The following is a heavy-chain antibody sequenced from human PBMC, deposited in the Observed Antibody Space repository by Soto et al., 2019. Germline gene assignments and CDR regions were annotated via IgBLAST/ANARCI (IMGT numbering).Heavy chain of an antibody. CDR2: MNPNSGNT. V-gene: IGHV1-8*01. CDR3: ARVTYYVFWSGYYPRRVSDYYSYMDV. Sequence: EASVKVSCKASGYTFTSYDINWVRQATGQGLEWMGWMNPNSGNTGYAQKFQGRVTMTRNTSISTAYMELSSLRSEDTAVYYCARVTYYVFWSGYYPRRVSDYYSYMDVWGKGTTLTVSS. D-gene: IGHD3-3*01. CDR1: GYTFTSYD. J-gene: IGHJ6*03.